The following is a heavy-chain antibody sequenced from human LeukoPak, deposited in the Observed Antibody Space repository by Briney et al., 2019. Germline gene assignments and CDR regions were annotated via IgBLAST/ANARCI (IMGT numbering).Heavy chain of an antibody. V-gene: IGHV3-48*01. CDR3: AKRAMVRGVAPYDAFDI. D-gene: IGHD3-10*01. CDR2: ISSRGSTI. Sequence: PGGSLRLSCAASGFTFSSYWMYWVRQAPGKVREWGSYISSRGSTIYYADSVKGRVTISRDTSKNTLYLQMHSLRAEDTAVYYCAKRAMVRGVAPYDAFDIWGQGTMVTVSS. CDR1: GFTFSSYW. J-gene: IGHJ3*02.